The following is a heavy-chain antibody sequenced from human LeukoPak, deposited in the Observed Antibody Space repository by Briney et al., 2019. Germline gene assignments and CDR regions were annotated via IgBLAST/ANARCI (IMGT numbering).Heavy chain of an antibody. J-gene: IGHJ4*02. V-gene: IGHV1-2*06. Sequence: GASVKVSCKASGYTFTGYYMHWVRQAPGQGLEWMGRINPNSGGTSYAQKFQGRVTMTRDTSISTAYMELSRLRSDDTAVYYCARDGGVYYDSSGYYRSDYWGQGTLVTVSS. CDR1: GYTFTGYY. CDR2: INPNSGGT. D-gene: IGHD3-22*01. CDR3: ARDGGVYYDSSGYYRSDY.